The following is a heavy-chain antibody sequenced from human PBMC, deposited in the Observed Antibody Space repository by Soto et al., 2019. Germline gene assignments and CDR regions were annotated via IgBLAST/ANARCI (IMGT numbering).Heavy chain of an antibody. V-gene: IGHV1-46*01. CDR3: ARATYYYDSSGHRQKYYCYGMDV. CDR2: INPSGDST. J-gene: IGHJ6*02. D-gene: IGHD3-22*01. Sequence: ASVKVSCKASGYTFTSYYMHWVRQAPGQGLEWMGIINPSGDSTSYAQKFQGRVTMTRDTSTSTVYMELSRLRSDDTAVYYCARATYYYDSSGHRQKYYCYGMDVWGQGTTVTVSS. CDR1: GYTFTSYY.